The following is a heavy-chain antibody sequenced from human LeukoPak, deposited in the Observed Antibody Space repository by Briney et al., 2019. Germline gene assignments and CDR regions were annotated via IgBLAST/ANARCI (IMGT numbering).Heavy chain of an antibody. CDR3: ARDPGYSSGWLAY. Sequence: SQTLSLTCTLSGGSISSGSYYWSWIRQPAGKRLEWIGRIYTSGSTNYNPSLKSRVTISIDTSKNQFSLKLSSVTAADTAVYYCARDPGYSSGWLAYWGQGTLVTVS. J-gene: IGHJ4*02. CDR2: IYTSGST. V-gene: IGHV4-61*02. D-gene: IGHD6-19*01. CDR1: GGSISSGSYY.